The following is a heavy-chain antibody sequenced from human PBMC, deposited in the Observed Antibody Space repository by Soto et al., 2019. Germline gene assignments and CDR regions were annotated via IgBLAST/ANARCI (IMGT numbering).Heavy chain of an antibody. CDR3: ARDRSPYYYDSSGYYYPFDY. J-gene: IGHJ4*02. CDR1: GGTFSSYA. D-gene: IGHD3-22*01. CDR2: IIPIFGTA. V-gene: IGHV1-69*13. Sequence: ASVKVSCKASGGTFSSYAISWVRQAPGQGLEWMGGIIPIFGTANYAQKFQGRVTITADESTSTAYMELSSLRSEDTAVYYCARDRSPYYYDSSGYYYPFDYWGQGTLVTVSS.